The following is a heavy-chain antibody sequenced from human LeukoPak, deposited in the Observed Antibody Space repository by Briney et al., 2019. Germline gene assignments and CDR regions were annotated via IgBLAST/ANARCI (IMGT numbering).Heavy chain of an antibody. J-gene: IGHJ4*02. CDR2: ISPSGGIT. CDR1: GFTFSSHG. CDR3: AKVGLTVTTILDYFDY. V-gene: IGHV3-23*01. D-gene: IGHD4-11*01. Sequence: GGSLRLSCAASGFTFSSHGMNWVRQAPGKGLEWVSGISPSGGITYYTDSVKGRFTISRDNSKNTVYLQMNSLRAEDTAVYYCAKVGLTVTTILDYFDYWGQGTLVTVSS.